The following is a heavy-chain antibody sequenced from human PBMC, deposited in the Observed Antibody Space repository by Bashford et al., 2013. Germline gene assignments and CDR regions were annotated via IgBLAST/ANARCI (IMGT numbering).Heavy chain of an antibody. Sequence: RPLLYSSETLSLICTVSGDPINSFYWSWIRQPAGKALEWIGRIYFNGNTYYNPSLKSRVTISVDRSKNQFSLKLSSVTAADTAVYYCARVGYGSGSYKYNWFDPWGQGTLVTVSS. J-gene: IGHJ5*02. D-gene: IGHD3-10*01. V-gene: IGHV4-4*07. CDR3: ARVGYGSGSYKYNWFDP. CDR2: IYFNGNT. CDR1: GDPINSFY.